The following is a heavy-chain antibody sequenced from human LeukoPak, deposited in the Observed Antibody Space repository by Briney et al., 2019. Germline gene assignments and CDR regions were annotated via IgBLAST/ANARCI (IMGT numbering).Heavy chain of an antibody. J-gene: IGHJ4*02. CDR2: ISSSSSYI. Sequence: GGSLRLSCAASGFTLNSYSMNWVRQAPGKGLEWVSSISSSSSYIYYADSVKGRFTISRDNAKNSLYLQMNSLRAEDTAVYYCARDRLLRSPPYWGQGTLVTVSS. D-gene: IGHD1-26*01. V-gene: IGHV3-21*01. CDR3: ARDRLLRSPPY. CDR1: GFTLNSYS.